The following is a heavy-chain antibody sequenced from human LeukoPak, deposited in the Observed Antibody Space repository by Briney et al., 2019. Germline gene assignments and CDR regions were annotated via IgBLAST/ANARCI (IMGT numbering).Heavy chain of an antibody. CDR3: ARENGRGVISLYYDL. CDR1: GFTFSSYW. D-gene: IGHD3-10*01. Sequence: GGSLRLSCAASGFTFSSYWMSWVRQAPGKRLEWVANIKQDGSEQYYVDSVKGRFTISRDNAKNSLYLQMNYLSAEDTAVYYCARENGRGVISLYYDLWGQGALVTVSS. V-gene: IGHV3-7*01. J-gene: IGHJ4*02. CDR2: IKQDGSEQ.